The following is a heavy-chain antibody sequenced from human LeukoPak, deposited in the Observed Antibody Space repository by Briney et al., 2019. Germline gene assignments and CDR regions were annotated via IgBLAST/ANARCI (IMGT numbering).Heavy chain of an antibody. V-gene: IGHV3-7*03. J-gene: IGHJ6*03. CDR2: IKGDGSEK. CDR3: ARVLRYCSGGNCYSGGLGYMDV. D-gene: IGHD2-15*01. Sequence: QTGGSLRLSCAASGFTFSSYWMTWVRQAPGKGLEWVGNIKGDGSEKYYVDSVKGRFTISRDNAKNSLYLQMNSLRAEDTAVYYCARVLRYCSGGNCYSGGLGYMDVWGKGTTVTISS. CDR1: GFTFSSYW.